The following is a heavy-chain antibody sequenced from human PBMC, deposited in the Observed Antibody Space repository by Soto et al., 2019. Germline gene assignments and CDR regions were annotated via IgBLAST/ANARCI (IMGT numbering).Heavy chain of an antibody. V-gene: IGHV3-30*18. CDR2: ISYDGSNK. CDR1: GFTFSSYV. J-gene: IGHJ5*02. CDR3: AKLPLEVAPS. Sequence: PGGSLRLSCAASGFTFSSYVMHCVRQAPCKGLEWVAVISYDGSNKYYADSVKGRFTISRDNARNTVYLQMNSLEAEDTAVYYCAKLPLEVAPSWGQGTMVTLSS. D-gene: IGHD3-3*01.